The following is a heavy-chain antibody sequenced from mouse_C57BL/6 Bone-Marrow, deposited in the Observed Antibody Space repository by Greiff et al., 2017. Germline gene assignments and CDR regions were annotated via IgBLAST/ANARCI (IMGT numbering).Heavy chain of an antibody. CDR2: ISDGGSYT. Sequence: EVQLVESGGGLVKPGGSLKLSCAASGFTFSSYAMSWVRQTPEKRLEWVATISDGGSYTYYPDNVKGRFTISRDNAKNNLYLQMSHLKSEDTAMYYGARARFYYGSSYVFAYWGQGTLVTVSA. D-gene: IGHD1-1*01. J-gene: IGHJ3*01. CDR3: ARARFYYGSSYVFAY. CDR1: GFTFSSYA. V-gene: IGHV5-4*01.